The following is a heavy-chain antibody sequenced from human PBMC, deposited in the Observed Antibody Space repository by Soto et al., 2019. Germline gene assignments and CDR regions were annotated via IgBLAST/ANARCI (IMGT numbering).Heavy chain of an antibody. CDR3: TTDSYSTMIEVRFDY. J-gene: IGHJ4*01. D-gene: IGHD3-22*01. CDR2: IKSKALGGTT. CDR1: GFGFSNAW. V-gene: IGHV3-15*07. Sequence: EVQLVDSGGDLVKPGGSLRLSCAGSGFGFSNAWINWVRQAPRKGLEWVGRIKSKALGGTTDFAAPVRGRFAITTDDSRNMAYMQMNSLNTEDTAASYCTTDSYSTMIEVRFDYWGHGTPVTVSS.